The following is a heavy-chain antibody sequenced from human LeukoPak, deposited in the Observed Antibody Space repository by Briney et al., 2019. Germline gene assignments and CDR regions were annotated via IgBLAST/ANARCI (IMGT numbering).Heavy chain of an antibody. CDR1: GFTFSSYG. CDR3: ARERFLEWLTNYYYYGMDV. D-gene: IGHD3-3*01. Sequence: GRSLRLSRAASGFTFSSYGMHWVRQAPGKGLEWVAVIWYDGSNKYYADSVKGRFTISRDNSKNTLYLQMNSLRAEDTAVYYCARERFLEWLTNYYYYGMDVWGQGTTVTVSS. J-gene: IGHJ6*02. CDR2: IWYDGSNK. V-gene: IGHV3-33*01.